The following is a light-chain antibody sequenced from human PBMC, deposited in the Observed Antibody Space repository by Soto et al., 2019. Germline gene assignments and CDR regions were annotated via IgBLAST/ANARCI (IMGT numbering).Light chain of an antibody. Sequence: EIVLTQSPATLSLSPGERATLSCRASHNINTYLVWYQQKPGQVPRLLIYDASNRATGIPARFSGSGSGTEFTLTISSLQPDDFATYYCQQYNTFWTFGPGTKVDIK. V-gene: IGKV3-11*01. CDR3: QQYNTFWT. CDR1: HNINTY. J-gene: IGKJ1*01. CDR2: DAS.